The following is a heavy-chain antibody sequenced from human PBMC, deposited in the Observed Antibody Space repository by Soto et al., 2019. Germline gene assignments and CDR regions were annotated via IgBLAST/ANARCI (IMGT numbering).Heavy chain of an antibody. J-gene: IGHJ5*02. CDR1: GGTFSSYA. D-gene: IGHD6-13*01. CDR3: ARGGGYSSSWGYNWFDP. CDR2: IIPIFGTA. Sequence: QVQLVQSGAEVKKPGSSVKVSCKASGGTFSSYAISWVRQAPGQGLEWMGGIIPIFGTANYAQKFQGRVTITADESTSTAYREVGSRRSEDTGVCYGARGGGYSSSWGYNWFDPWGQGTLVTVSS. V-gene: IGHV1-69*01.